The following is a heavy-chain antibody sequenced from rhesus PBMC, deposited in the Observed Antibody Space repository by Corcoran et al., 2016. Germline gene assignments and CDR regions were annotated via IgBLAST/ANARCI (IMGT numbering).Heavy chain of an antibody. CDR1: GGSFSGYY. CDR2: ISGSTGSP. V-gene: IGHV4-165*01. J-gene: IGHJ4*01. Sequence: QVQLQESGPGLVKPSETLSLTCAVSGGSFSGYYWGWIRQPPGKGLEWIGYISGSTGSPHSNPSLKSRVTISTDTSKNQFSLKLSSVPAADTAVYYCARERRQRLPFDYWGQGVLVTVSS. D-gene: IGHD6-31*01. CDR3: ARERRQRLPFDY.